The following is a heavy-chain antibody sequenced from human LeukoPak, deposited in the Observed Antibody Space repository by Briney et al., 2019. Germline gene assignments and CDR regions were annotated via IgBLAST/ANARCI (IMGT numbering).Heavy chain of an antibody. J-gene: IGHJ4*02. D-gene: IGHD3/OR15-3a*01. Sequence: GSLRLSCAASGFTFSSYAMSWVRQAPGKGLEWVSAISASGGSTYYADSVKGRFTISRDNSKNTLYVQMNSLRGEDTGVYYCAKAHLLDWLLPFDYWGQGTLVTVSS. V-gene: IGHV3-23*01. CDR3: AKAHLLDWLLPFDY. CDR1: GFTFSSYA. CDR2: ISASGGST.